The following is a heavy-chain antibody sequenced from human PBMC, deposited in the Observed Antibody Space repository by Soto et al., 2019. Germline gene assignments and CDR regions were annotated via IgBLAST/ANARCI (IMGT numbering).Heavy chain of an antibody. J-gene: IGHJ4*02. Sequence: GGSLRLSCAASGFTFSSYAMSWVRQAPGKGLEWVSAISGSGGSTYYADSVKGRFTISRENSKNTLYLQMNSLRAGDTAVYYGAKDPDALFDYVWGSYRPYFDYWGQGTLVTVSS. CDR2: ISGSGGST. V-gene: IGHV3-23*01. CDR1: GFTFSSYA. CDR3: AKDPDALFDYVWGSYRPYFDY. D-gene: IGHD3-16*02.